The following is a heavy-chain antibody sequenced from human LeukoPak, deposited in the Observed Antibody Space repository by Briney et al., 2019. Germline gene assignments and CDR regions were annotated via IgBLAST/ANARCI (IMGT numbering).Heavy chain of an antibody. Sequence: GGSLRLSCAASGFTFSSYSFNWVRQAPGKGLEWISYISSSSGTVWYADSVKGRSTISIDKAKNSLYLQMDSLRAEDTAVYYCARGHGYNMNLFDCWGQGTQVTVSS. CDR3: ARGHGYNMNLFDC. V-gene: IGHV3-48*01. CDR1: GFTFSSYS. J-gene: IGHJ4*02. D-gene: IGHD5-24*01. CDR2: ISSSSGTV.